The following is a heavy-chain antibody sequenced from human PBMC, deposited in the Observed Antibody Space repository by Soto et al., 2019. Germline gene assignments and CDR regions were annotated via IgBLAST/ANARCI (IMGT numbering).Heavy chain of an antibody. CDR1: GFTFSNAW. J-gene: IGHJ6*02. V-gene: IGHV3-15*07. CDR2: IKSKTDGGTT. Sequence: PGGSLRLSCAASGFTFSNAWMNWVRQAPGKGLEWVGRIKSKTDGGTTDYAAPVKGRFTISRDDSKNTLYLQMNSLKTEDTAVYYCTTDPYQLLSWPLSYYYYYGMDVWGQGTTVTVSS. CDR3: TTDPYQLLSWPLSYYYYYGMDV. D-gene: IGHD2-2*01.